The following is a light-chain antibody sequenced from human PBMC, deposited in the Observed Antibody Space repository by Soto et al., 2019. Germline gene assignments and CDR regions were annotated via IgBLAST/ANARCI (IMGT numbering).Light chain of an antibody. V-gene: IGKV3-20*01. CDR2: GAS. CDR1: QSVSSTY. Sequence: EIVLTQSPGTVSLSPGERATLPCRASQSVSSTYLAWYQQKPGHAPRLLIYGASNRATGIPDRFSGGGSGTDFTLTISRLEPEDFAVYYCQQYATSPWTFGQGTKVDIK. J-gene: IGKJ1*01. CDR3: QQYATSPWT.